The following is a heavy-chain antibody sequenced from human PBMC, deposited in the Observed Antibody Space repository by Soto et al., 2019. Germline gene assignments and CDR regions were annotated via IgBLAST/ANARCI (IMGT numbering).Heavy chain of an antibody. CDR2: IWYDGSNK. CDR3: ARAYYYDSGAYQNAFDI. Sequence: QVQLVESGGGVVQPGRSLRLSCSASGFTFSSHGMHWARQAPGKGLEWVVVIWYDGSNKYYADSVKGRFTISRDNSKNTLYLQMNSLRAEDTAVYYCARAYYYDSGAYQNAFDIWGQGTMVTVSS. J-gene: IGHJ3*02. D-gene: IGHD3-22*01. CDR1: GFTFSSHG. V-gene: IGHV3-33*01.